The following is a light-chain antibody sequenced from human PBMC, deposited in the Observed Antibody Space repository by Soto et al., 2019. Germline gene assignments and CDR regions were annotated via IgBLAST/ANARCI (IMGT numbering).Light chain of an antibody. CDR1: QSLLHSNGYNY. J-gene: IGKJ1*01. CDR2: LGS. CDR3: MQALETVGT. Sequence: DIVMTQSPLSLPVTPGEPASISCRSSQSLLHSNGYNYLDWYLQKPGQSPQLLIYLGSNRASGVPDRFSGSRSGTDFTLKISRVEAEDVGVYYCMQALETVGTFGQGTKVEIK. V-gene: IGKV2-28*01.